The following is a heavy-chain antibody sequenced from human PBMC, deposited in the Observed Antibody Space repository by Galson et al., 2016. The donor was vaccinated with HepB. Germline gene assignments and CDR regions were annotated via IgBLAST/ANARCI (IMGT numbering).Heavy chain of an antibody. J-gene: IGHJ4*02. CDR3: ASGPMGDFFDS. D-gene: IGHD2-21*02. V-gene: IGHV5-10-1*01. Sequence: QSGAEVKKPGQSLTISCTDSGYTFTTYWINWVRQMPGKGLEWMGRIDPNDSYIRYNPSFEGHVTISADKSANTAYLQWSSLKASDTAIYYCASGPMGDFFDSWGQGTLVTVSS. CDR1: GYTFTTYW. CDR2: IDPNDSYI.